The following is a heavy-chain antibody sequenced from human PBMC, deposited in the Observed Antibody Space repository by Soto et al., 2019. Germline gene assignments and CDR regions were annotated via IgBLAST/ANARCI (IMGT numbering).Heavy chain of an antibody. J-gene: IGHJ6*02. CDR3: ASQGSTGGMYFYGMAV. D-gene: IGHD2-2*01. CDR2: IYPEDSDT. Sequence: PGESLKISCRGSGYTFTSYWIAWVRQMPGKGLEWLGTIYPEDSDTRYSPSFQGRVTISADKSINTAYLQWRSLTASDTAMYYCASQGSTGGMYFYGMAVWGQGTSVTVSS. CDR1: GYTFTSYW. V-gene: IGHV5-51*01.